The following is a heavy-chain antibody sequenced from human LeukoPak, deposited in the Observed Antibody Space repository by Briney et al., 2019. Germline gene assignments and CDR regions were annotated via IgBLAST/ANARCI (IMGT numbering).Heavy chain of an antibody. CDR3: ATPPVVTILGSPRPWYFDL. CDR1: GGSISSSSYY. D-gene: IGHD3-3*01. V-gene: IGHV4-39*07. CDR2: IYYSGST. Sequence: PSETLSLTCTVSGGSISSSSYYWGWIRQPPGKGLEWIGSIYYSGSTYYNPSLRSRVTISVDTSKNQFSLKLSSVTAADTAVYYCATPPVVTILGSPRPWYFDLWGRGTLVTVSS. J-gene: IGHJ2*01.